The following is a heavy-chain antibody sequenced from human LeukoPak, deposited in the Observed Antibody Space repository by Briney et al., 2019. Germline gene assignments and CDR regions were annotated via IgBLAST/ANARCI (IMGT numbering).Heavy chain of an antibody. CDR2: ISSSSILI. D-gene: IGHD3-22*01. Sequence: GGSLTLSCLASGFTFSSYSMNWVRQAPGKGLEWVASISSSSILIYYADSVKGRFTRFRDKTKHSLYLQMNSLRAEDTAVYYCARDLRYYYDSSGYPGGFDYWGQGTLVTVSS. CDR3: ARDLRYYYDSSGYPGGFDY. V-gene: IGHV3-21*01. CDR1: GFTFSSYS. J-gene: IGHJ4*02.